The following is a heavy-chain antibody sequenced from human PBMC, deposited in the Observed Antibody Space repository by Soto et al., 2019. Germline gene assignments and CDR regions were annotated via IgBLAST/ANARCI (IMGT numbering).Heavy chain of an antibody. CDR2: IYYSGST. Sequence: PSQTRFLTCRVTGDSSSSRSYYWGWIRQPPWKGLERIGSIYYSGSTYNNPSLRSRVSMSIDTSKAQFSLKLKSVTAADTALYFCARQRTSVVTQAYFDVWGPGSLVTVSS. D-gene: IGHD2-21*02. V-gene: IGHV4-39*01. J-gene: IGHJ4*02. CDR1: GDSSSSRSYY. CDR3: ARQRTSVVTQAYFDV.